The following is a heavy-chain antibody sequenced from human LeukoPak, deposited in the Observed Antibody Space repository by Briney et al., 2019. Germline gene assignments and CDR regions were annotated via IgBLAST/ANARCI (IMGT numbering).Heavy chain of an antibody. J-gene: IGHJ4*02. V-gene: IGHV3-23*01. CDR1: GFTFSSYA. Sequence: GSLILSCAASGFTFSSYAMSWVRQAPGKGLEWVSAISGSGGSTYYADSVKGRFTISRDNSKNTLYLQMNSLRAEDTAVYYCAKDQSLYDILTGYYYKPYLDYWGQGTLVTVSS. D-gene: IGHD3-9*01. CDR3: AKDQSLYDILTGYYYKPYLDY. CDR2: ISGSGGST.